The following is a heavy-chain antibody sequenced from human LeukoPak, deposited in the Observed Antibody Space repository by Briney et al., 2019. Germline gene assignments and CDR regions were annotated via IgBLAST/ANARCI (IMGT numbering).Heavy chain of an antibody. CDR2: VSPEGTTT. CDR1: GFTFSTHW. V-gene: IGHV3-74*03. Sequence: GGSLRLSCAASGFTFSTHWMHWVRQAPGKGLVWVSRVSPEGTTTAYADSVKGRFTISRDNAKNTLFLQMNSLSAEDTAVYYCARDLDWILFNYWGQGTLGTVSS. CDR3: ARDLDWILFNY. J-gene: IGHJ4*02. D-gene: IGHD3-9*01.